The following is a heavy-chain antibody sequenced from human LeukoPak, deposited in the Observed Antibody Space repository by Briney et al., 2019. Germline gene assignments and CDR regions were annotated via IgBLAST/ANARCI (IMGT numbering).Heavy chain of an antibody. CDR2: INSDVSST. V-gene: IGHV3-74*01. CDR1: GFTFSNYW. Sequence: GGSLRLSCAASGFTFSNYWMHWVRQAPGKGLVWVSRINSDVSSTSYADSVKGRFTISRDNAKNTLYLQMNSLRAEDTAVYYCASSVVDAGSSWQRGYYYYGMDVWGQGTTVTASS. J-gene: IGHJ6*02. D-gene: IGHD6-13*01. CDR3: ASSVVDAGSSWQRGYYYYGMDV.